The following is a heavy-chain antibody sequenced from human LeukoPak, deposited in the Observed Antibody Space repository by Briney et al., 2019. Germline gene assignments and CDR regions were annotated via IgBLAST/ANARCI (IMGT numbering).Heavy chain of an antibody. CDR2: ISGSGGST. D-gene: IGHD6-13*01. V-gene: IGHV3-23*01. Sequence: GGSLRLSCAASGFTFSSYAMSWVRQAPGKGLEWVSAISGSGGSTYYADSVKGRFTISRDNSKNTLYLQMNSLRAEDTAVYYCARDSAGYSSSSDAFDIWGQGTMVTVSS. J-gene: IGHJ3*02. CDR1: GFTFSSYA. CDR3: ARDSAGYSSSSDAFDI.